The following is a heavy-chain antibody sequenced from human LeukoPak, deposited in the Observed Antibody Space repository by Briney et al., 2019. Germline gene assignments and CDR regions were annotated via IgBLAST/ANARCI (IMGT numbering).Heavy chain of an antibody. V-gene: IGHV7-4-1*02. Sequence: ASVKVSCKASGYIFSGYYMHWVRQAPGQGLEWMGWINTNTGNPTYAQGFTGRFVFSLDTSVSTAYLQISSLKAEDTAVYYCARGTYSSSWPNKFWGQGTMVTVSS. CDR1: GYIFSGYY. D-gene: IGHD6-13*01. CDR2: INTNTGNP. CDR3: ARGTYSSSWPNKF. J-gene: IGHJ3*01.